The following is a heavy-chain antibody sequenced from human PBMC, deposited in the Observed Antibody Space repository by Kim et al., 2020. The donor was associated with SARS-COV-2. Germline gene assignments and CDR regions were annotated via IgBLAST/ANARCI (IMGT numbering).Heavy chain of an antibody. D-gene: IGHD6-19*01. J-gene: IGHJ4*02. Sequence: GKGRFTISRDNSKNQLYLQMNRLRAEDQAVYYCANNVPTIAVAGKDFDYWGQGTLVTVSS. CDR3: ANNVPTIAVAGKDFDY. V-gene: IGHV3-23*02.